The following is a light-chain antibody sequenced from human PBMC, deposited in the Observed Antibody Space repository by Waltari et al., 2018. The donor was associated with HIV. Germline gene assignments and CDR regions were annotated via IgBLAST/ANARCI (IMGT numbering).Light chain of an antibody. Sequence: EIVLTQSPGTLSLSPGERATLSCSASQRVSSTYLAWYQQKPGQGPRLLIYVASSMATGIPDRFSGSGSGTDFTLTISRLEPEEFAVYYCQQYGSSSYTFGQGTKLEIK. CDR1: QRVSSTY. CDR2: VAS. V-gene: IGKV3-20*01. CDR3: QQYGSSSYT. J-gene: IGKJ2*01.